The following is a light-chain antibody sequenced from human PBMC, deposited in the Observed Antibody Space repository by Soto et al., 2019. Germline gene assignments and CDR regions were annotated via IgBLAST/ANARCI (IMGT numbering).Light chain of an antibody. V-gene: IGKV3-15*01. CDR1: QSVSSN. J-gene: IGKJ2*02. CDR2: GAS. Sequence: EIVMTQSPATLSVSPGERATLSCRASQSVSSNLAWYQQKPGQAPRLLIYGASTRATGIPARFSGSGSGTEFTLTISSLQSEDFAVYYCLQYNNWPPWTFGQGTKLEIK. CDR3: LQYNNWPPWT.